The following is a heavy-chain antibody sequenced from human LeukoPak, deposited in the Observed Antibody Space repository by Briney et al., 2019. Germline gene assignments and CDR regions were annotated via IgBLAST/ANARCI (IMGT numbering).Heavy chain of an antibody. CDR1: GFTFDDYA. CDR2: ISWTSGSI. V-gene: IGHV3-9*01. Sequence: PGRSLRLSCAASGFTFDDYAMHWVRQAPGKGLEWVSAISWTSGSIGYADSVKGRFTISRDNAKNSLYLQMNSLRAEDTALYYCAKDIKQYCTNGVCYTVAFDYWGQGTLVTVSS. J-gene: IGHJ4*02. D-gene: IGHD2-8*01. CDR3: AKDIKQYCTNGVCYTVAFDY.